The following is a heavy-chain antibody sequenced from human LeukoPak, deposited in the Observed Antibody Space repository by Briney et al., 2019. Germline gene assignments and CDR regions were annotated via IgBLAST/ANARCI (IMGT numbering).Heavy chain of an antibody. Sequence: GGSLRLSCAGTGSGFTFSSYAMSWVRQAPGKGLEWLSSITDSGGSTYYADSVQGRFTVSRDNSKNTLYLQMNSLRPDDTAIYYCAKDLGYRRISNWFDPWGQGTLVIVSS. CDR1: GFTFSSYA. CDR2: ITDSGGST. CDR3: AKDLGYRRISNWFDP. D-gene: IGHD5-24*01. V-gene: IGHV3-23*01. J-gene: IGHJ5*02.